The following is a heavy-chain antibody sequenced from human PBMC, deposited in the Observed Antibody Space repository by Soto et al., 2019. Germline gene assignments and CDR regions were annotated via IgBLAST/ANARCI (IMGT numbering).Heavy chain of an antibody. J-gene: IGHJ2*01. CDR3: ARGRPYYDILTGYRRHWYFDL. CDR1: GGSFSGYY. CDR2: INHSGST. Sequence: QVQLQQWGAGLLKPSETLSLTCAVYGGSFSGYYWSWIRQPPGKGLEWIGEINHSGSTNYNPSLKSRVTLSVDTSKNQFSLKLSSVTAADTAVYYCARGRPYYDILTGYRRHWYFDLWGRGTLVTVSS. V-gene: IGHV4-34*01. D-gene: IGHD3-9*01.